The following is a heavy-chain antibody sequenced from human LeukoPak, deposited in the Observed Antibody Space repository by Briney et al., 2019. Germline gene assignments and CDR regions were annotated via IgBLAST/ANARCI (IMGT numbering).Heavy chain of an antibody. CDR3: AREPTAMIL. J-gene: IGHJ4*02. D-gene: IGHD5-18*01. V-gene: IGHV3-21*01. CDR2: ISSSSTYI. CDR1: GFTFSTYS. Sequence: GGSLRLSCAASGFTFSTYSMNWVRQTPGKGLEWVSSISSSSTYIYYADSVKVRFTISRDNAKNSLYLQMNSLRVEDTAVYYCAREPTAMILWGQGTLVTVSS.